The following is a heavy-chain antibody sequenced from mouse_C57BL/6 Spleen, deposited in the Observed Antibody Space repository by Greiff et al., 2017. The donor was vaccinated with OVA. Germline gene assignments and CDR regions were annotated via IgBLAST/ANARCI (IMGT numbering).Heavy chain of an antibody. CDR2: IDPEDGET. V-gene: IGHV14-2*01. CDR1: GFNIKDYY. J-gene: IGHJ3*01. CDR3: AYYYGSSSLFAY. D-gene: IGHD1-1*01. Sequence: EVQRVESGAELVKPGASVKLSCTASGFNIKDYYMHWVKQRPEQGLEWIGRIDPEDGETKYAPKFQGKATITADTSSNTAYLQLSSLTSEDTAVYYCAYYYGSSSLFAYWGQGTLVTVSA.